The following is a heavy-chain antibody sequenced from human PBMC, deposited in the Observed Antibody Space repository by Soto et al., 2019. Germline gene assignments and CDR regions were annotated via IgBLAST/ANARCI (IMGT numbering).Heavy chain of an antibody. D-gene: IGHD3-3*01. J-gene: IGHJ5*02. CDR1: GGSISSSSYY. CDR2: IYYSGST. V-gene: IGHV4-39*01. Sequence: SETLSLTCTVSGGSISSSSYYWGWIRQPPGKGLEWIGSIYYSGSTYYNPSLKSRVTISVDTSKNQFSLKLSSVTAADTAVYYCVRHYDFWSGSDNWFDPWGQGTLVTVSS. CDR3: VRHYDFWSGSDNWFDP.